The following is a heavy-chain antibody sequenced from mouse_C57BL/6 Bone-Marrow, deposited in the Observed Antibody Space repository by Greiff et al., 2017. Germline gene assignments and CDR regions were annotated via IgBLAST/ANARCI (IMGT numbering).Heavy chain of an antibody. CDR3: AREGDYYVSTYYAMDY. CDR2: IYPGSGST. Sequence: QVQLQQPGAALVKPGASVTMSCKASGYTFTSYWITWVKQRPGQGLEWIGDIYPGSGSTNYNEKFKSKATLTVDTSSSTAYMQLSSLTSEDSAVYYCAREGDYYVSTYYAMDYWGQGTSVTVSS. D-gene: IGHD1-1*01. CDR1: GYTFTSYW. J-gene: IGHJ4*01. V-gene: IGHV1-55*01.